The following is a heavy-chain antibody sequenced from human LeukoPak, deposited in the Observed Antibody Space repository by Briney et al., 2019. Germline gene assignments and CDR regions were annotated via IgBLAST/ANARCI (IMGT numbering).Heavy chain of an antibody. J-gene: IGHJ4*02. Sequence: GASVKVSCKASGYTFTGYYMHWVRQAPGQGLEWMGWTNPNSGGTNYAQKFQGRVTMTRDASISTAYMELSRLRSDDTAVYYCARIHGVTTSPFDYWGQGTLVTVSS. D-gene: IGHD4-17*01. CDR2: TNPNSGGT. V-gene: IGHV1-2*02. CDR1: GYTFTGYY. CDR3: ARIHGVTTSPFDY.